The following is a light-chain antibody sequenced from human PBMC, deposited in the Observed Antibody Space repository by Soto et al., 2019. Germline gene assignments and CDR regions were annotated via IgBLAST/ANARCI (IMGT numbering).Light chain of an antibody. CDR2: DAS. CDR3: QQSYRNPHT. J-gene: IGKJ5*01. Sequence: DIKITQSPSTRPASVGDSVTITCRASQNIRNWLAWYQQKPGKAPNPLIYDASSLQSGVPSRFSGSGSGTDFTRTITTLQHEDFATYYCQQSYRNPHTFGQGTRLEIK. V-gene: IGKV1-5*01. CDR1: QNIRNW.